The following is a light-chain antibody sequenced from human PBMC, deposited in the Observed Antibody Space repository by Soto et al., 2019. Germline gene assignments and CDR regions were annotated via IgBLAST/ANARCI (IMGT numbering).Light chain of an antibody. CDR3: QQRSNWPIT. CDR2: DAS. V-gene: IGKV3-11*01. CDR1: QSVSSY. J-gene: IGKJ5*01. Sequence: EIVLTQSPATLSLSPGERATLSCRASQSVSSYLAWYKQKPGQAPRLLIYDASNRATGIQARFSGSGSGTDFTLTISSLEPEDFAVYYCQQRSNWPITFGQGTRLEIK.